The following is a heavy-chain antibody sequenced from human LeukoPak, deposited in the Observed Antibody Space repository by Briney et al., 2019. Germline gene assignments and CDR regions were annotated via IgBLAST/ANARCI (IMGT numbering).Heavy chain of an antibody. CDR3: ARQEYYYDSSGYYYAIDP. J-gene: IGHJ5*02. Sequence: PSETLSLTCTVSGGSISSSSYYWGWIRQPPGKGLEWIGSIYYSGSTYYNPSLKSRVTISVDTSKNQFSLKLSSVTAADTAVYYCARQEYYYDSSGYYYAIDPWGQGTLVTVSS. CDR2: IYYSGST. V-gene: IGHV4-39*01. D-gene: IGHD3-22*01. CDR1: GGSISSSSYY.